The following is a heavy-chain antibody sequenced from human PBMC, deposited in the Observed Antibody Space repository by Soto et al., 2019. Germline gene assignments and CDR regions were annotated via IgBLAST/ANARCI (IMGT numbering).Heavy chain of an antibody. V-gene: IGHV1-69*12. CDR3: ARVEAVAGLYNYHGLDV. CDR2: IVPIFGTT. D-gene: IGHD6-19*01. Sequence: QVQLVQSGAEVKKPGSSVKVSCKVSGGTFSNYAIDWVRLAPGHGLEWMGGIVPIFGTTYYTQKFQGRATIHADASTTTAYLDMSSLRSEDTAIYYGARVEAVAGLYNYHGLDVWGQGTAVTVSS. CDR1: GGTFSNYA. J-gene: IGHJ6*02.